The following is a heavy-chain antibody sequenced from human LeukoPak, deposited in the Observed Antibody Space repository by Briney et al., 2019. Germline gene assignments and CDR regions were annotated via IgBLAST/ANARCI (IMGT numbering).Heavy chain of an antibody. CDR3: AREIGTGAFDP. J-gene: IGHJ5*02. CDR2: IKQDGSEK. Sequence: GGSLRLSCAASGFTFSSYAMSWVRQAPGKGLEWVANIKQDGSEKYYVDSVKGRFTISRDNAKNSLYLQMNSLRAEDTAVYYCAREIGTGAFDPWGQGTLVTVSS. V-gene: IGHV3-7*01. CDR1: GFTFSSYA. D-gene: IGHD1-14*01.